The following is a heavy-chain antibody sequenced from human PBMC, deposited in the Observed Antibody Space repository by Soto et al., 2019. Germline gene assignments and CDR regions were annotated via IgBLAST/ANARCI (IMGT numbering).Heavy chain of an antibody. Sequence: SVKVSCKASGGTFSSYAISWVRQAPGQGLEWMGGIIPIFGTANYAQKFQGRVTITADKSTSTAYMELSSLRSEDTAVYYCARSLRTPIAVAGPDYYYYGMDVWGQGTTVTVSS. CDR1: GGTFSSYA. CDR2: IIPIFGTA. D-gene: IGHD6-19*01. V-gene: IGHV1-69*06. J-gene: IGHJ6*02. CDR3: ARSLRTPIAVAGPDYYYYGMDV.